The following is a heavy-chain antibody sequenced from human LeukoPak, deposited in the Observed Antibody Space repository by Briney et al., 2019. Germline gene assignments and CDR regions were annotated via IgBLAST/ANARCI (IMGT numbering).Heavy chain of an antibody. CDR2: IKQDGIEK. Sequence: GGSLRLSCAASGFTFSNFWMTWIRQAPGKGLEWVANIKQDGIEKYYADSVEGRFTVSRDNTKNTMFLQMDSLRVEDTAVYYCARGSSGYYCDHFQTSGQGSLVTVSS. CDR3: ARGSSGYYCDHFQT. J-gene: IGHJ1*01. CDR1: GFTFSNFW. V-gene: IGHV3-7*01. D-gene: IGHD3-22*01.